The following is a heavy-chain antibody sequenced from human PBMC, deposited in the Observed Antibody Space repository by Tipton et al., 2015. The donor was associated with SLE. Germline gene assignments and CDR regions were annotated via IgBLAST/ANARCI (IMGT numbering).Heavy chain of an antibody. Sequence: QSGAEVKKPGASVKVSCKASGYTFTSYDISWVRQAPGQGLEWMGWISAYNGNTNYAQKLQGRVTMTTDTSTSTAYMELRSLRSDDTAVYYCAREPGALWFGELSYFDYWGQGTLVTVSS. CDR3: AREPGALWFGELSYFDY. J-gene: IGHJ4*02. CDR2: ISAYNGNT. V-gene: IGHV1-18*01. CDR1: GYTFTSYD. D-gene: IGHD3-10*01.